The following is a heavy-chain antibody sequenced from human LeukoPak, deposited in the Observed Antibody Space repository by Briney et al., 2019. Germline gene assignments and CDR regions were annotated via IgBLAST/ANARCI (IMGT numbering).Heavy chain of an antibody. V-gene: IGHV1-46*01. CDR3: AKFSCWDAFDI. J-gene: IGHJ3*02. D-gene: IGHD6-19*01. CDR2: INPSGGST. Sequence: ASVTVSCKASGYTFTSYYMHWVRQAPGQGLEWMGIINPSGGSTNYAQKFQGRVTMTRDTSTSTVYMELSSLRSEDTAVYYCAKFSCWDAFDIWGQGTMVTVSS. CDR1: GYTFTSYY.